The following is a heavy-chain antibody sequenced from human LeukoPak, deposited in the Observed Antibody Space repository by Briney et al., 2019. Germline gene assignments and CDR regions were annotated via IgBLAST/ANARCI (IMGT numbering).Heavy chain of an antibody. Sequence: SGGSLRLSCAASGFSFSAYWMSWVRQAPGKGLEWLANINTDGSEQYYVDSVKGRFTISRDNAMNSLYLQMNSLRADDTAVYYCAREYCSGGTCYLPGYWGQGTLVTVSS. D-gene: IGHD2-15*01. V-gene: IGHV3-7*04. J-gene: IGHJ4*02. CDR3: AREYCSGGTCYLPGY. CDR1: GFSFSAYW. CDR2: INTDGSEQ.